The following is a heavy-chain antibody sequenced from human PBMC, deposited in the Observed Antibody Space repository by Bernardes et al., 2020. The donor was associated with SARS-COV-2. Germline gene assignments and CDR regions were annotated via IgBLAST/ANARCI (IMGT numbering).Heavy chain of an antibody. CDR1: GFTFSSYS. CDR2: ISSSSSTI. V-gene: IGHV3-48*04. D-gene: IGHD1-1*01. CDR3: AHLGTGWNDAFDI. J-gene: IGHJ3*02. Sequence: GGSLRLSCAASGFTFSSYSMNWVRQAPGKGLEWVSYISSSSSTIYYADSVKGRFTISRDNAKNSLYLQMNSLRAEDTAVYYCAHLGTGWNDAFDIWGQGTMVTVSS.